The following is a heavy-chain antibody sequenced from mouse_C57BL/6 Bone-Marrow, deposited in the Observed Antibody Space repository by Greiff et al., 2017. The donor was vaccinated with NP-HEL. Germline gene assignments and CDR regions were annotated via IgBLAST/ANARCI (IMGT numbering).Heavy chain of an antibody. CDR1: GYTFTSYN. D-gene: IGHD1-1*01. CDR2: IYPGNGDT. V-gene: IGHV1-12*01. Sequence: LQQSGAELVRPGASVKMSCKASGYTFTSYNMHWVKQTPRQGLEWIGAIYPGNGDTSYNQKFKGKATLTVDKSSSTAYMQLSSLTSEDSAVYFCARGVYYYGSSLGDYYAMDYWGQGTSVTVSS. CDR3: ARGVYYYGSSLGDYYAMDY. J-gene: IGHJ4*01.